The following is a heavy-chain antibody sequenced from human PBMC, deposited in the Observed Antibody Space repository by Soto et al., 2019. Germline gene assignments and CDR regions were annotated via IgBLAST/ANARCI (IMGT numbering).Heavy chain of an antibody. CDR1: GYTFTSYG. CDR2: ISAYNGNT. Sequence: QVQLVQSGAEVKKPGASVKVSCKASGYTFTSYGISWVRQAPGQGLEWMGWISAYNGNTNYAQKLQGRVTMTTDTSTNTAYMELRSLRSDDTAVYYCASHYDILTGYSYYYGMDVWGQGTTVTVSS. J-gene: IGHJ6*02. D-gene: IGHD3-9*01. V-gene: IGHV1-18*01. CDR3: ASHYDILTGYSYYYGMDV.